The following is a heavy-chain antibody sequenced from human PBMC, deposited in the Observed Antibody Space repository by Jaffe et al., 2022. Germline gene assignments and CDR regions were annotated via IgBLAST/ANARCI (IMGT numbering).Heavy chain of an antibody. V-gene: IGHV3-15*01. J-gene: IGHJ4*02. CDR1: GFTFSNAW. Sequence: EVQLVESGGGLVKPGGSLRLSCAASGFTFSNAWMSWVRQAPGKGLEWVGRIKSKTDGGTTDYAAPVKGRFTISRDDSKNTLYLQMNSLKTEDTAVYYCTTDLQGTYYDFWSGYYENYYFDYWGQGTLVTVSS. CDR2: IKSKTDGGTT. CDR3: TTDLQGTYYDFWSGYYENYYFDY. D-gene: IGHD3-3*01.